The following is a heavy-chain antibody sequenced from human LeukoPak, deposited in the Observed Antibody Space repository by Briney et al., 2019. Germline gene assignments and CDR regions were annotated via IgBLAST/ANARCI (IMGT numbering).Heavy chain of an antibody. CDR2: IYYSGST. CDR1: GGSISSSSYY. V-gene: IGHV4-39*07. J-gene: IGHJ4*02. CDR3: ARGGQGGPYYLDY. D-gene: IGHD2-15*01. Sequence: SETLSLTCTVSGGSISSSSYYWGWIRQPPGKGLEWIGSIYYSGSTYYNPSLKSRVTISVDTSKNQFSLKLSSVTAADTAVYYCARGGQGGPYYLDYWGQGTLVTVSS.